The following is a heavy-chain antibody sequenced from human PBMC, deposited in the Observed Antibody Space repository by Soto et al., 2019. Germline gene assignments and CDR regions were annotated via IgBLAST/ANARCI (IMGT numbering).Heavy chain of an antibody. Sequence: WVRQKPGKGLEWMGIIYPGDSDTRYSPSFQGQVTISADKSIDTAYLQWSSLKASDTAMYFCARHGAYYYGSGSSFHYWGPGTLVTVSS. CDR2: IYPGDSDT. J-gene: IGHJ4*02. D-gene: IGHD3-10*01. V-gene: IGHV5-51*01. CDR3: ARHGAYYYGSGSSFHY.